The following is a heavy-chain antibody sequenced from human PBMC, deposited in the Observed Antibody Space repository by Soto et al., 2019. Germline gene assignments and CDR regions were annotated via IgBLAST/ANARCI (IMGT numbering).Heavy chain of an antibody. Sequence: PGEPLKISCKGSGYSFTSYWIGWVRQMPGKGLEWMGIIYPGDSDTRYSPSFQGQVTISADKSISTAYLQWSSLKASDTAMYYCARPQNNCGGDCYAFDIWGQGTMVTVSS. CDR1: GYSFTSYW. CDR3: ARPQNNCGGDCYAFDI. D-gene: IGHD2-21*02. CDR2: IYPGDSDT. J-gene: IGHJ3*02. V-gene: IGHV5-51*01.